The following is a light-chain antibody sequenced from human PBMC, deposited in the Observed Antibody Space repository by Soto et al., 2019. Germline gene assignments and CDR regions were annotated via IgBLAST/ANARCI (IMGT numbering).Light chain of an antibody. Sequence: ETVLTQSPGTLSLSPGERATLSCRASQSVRGRSLAWYQQRPVQAPRLLXYGTSSRANGIPDRFSGSGSGTDFTLTISRLEPEDFAAYFCQRYGSSPLITFGQGTRLEIK. J-gene: IGKJ5*01. CDR3: QRYGSSPLIT. CDR2: GTS. CDR1: QSVRGRS. V-gene: IGKV3-20*01.